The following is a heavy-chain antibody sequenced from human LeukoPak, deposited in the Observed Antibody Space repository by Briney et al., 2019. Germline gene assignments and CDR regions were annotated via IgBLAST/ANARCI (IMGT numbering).Heavy chain of an antibody. J-gene: IGHJ4*02. Sequence: KPSETLSLTCTVSGGAINSGHFWNWLRQTPGSCLEYLGYVSYTGITYYNPSLMSRVNMSVDTSKKQFSLTLTSVTAADTATYYCARGNDYFDYWGQGSLVTVSS. D-gene: IGHD3-16*01. CDR2: VSYTGIT. CDR3: ARGNDYFDY. V-gene: IGHV4-31*03. CDR1: GGAINSGHF.